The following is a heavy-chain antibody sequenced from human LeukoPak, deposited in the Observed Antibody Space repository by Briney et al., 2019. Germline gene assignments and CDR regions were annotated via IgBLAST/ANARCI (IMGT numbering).Heavy chain of an antibody. J-gene: IGHJ4*02. D-gene: IGHD5-24*01. Sequence: GGSLRLSCAASGFTFSSYAMSWVRQAPGKGLEWVTLISNDESQKYYVGSVKGRFTISRDNSKNTLYLDMNSLRGEDTAVYYCVKDRREGYNGPDHWGQGTLVTVSS. V-gene: IGHV3-30*18. CDR3: VKDRREGYNGPDH. CDR2: ISNDESQK. CDR1: GFTFSSYA.